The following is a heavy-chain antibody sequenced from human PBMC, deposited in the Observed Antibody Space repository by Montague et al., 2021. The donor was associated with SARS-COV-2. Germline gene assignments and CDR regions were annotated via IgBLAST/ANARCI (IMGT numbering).Heavy chain of an antibody. CDR1: GFTFSSYS. D-gene: IGHD2-2*01. CDR2: IGSSSSYI. V-gene: IGHV3-21*01. CDR3: ASYQNYYYYYGMDV. Sequence: SLRLSCAASGFTFSSYSMNWVRQAPGKGLEWVSSIGSSSSYIYYADSVKGRFTISRDNAKNSLYLQMNSLRAEDTAVYYCASYQNYYYYYGMDVWDQGTTVTVSS. J-gene: IGHJ6*02.